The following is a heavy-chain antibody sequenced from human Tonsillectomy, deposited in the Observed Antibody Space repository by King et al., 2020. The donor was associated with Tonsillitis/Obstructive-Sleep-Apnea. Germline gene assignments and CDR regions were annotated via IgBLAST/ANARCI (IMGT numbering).Heavy chain of an antibody. CDR3: AGAGWRYDFWSVYYKGPKYNWFDP. CDR2: IYYSGST. V-gene: IGHV4-31*03. D-gene: IGHD3/OR15-3a*01. CDR1: GGSISSGGYY. Sequence: QLQESGPGLVKPSQTLSLTCTVSGGSISSGGYYWSWIRQHPGKGLEWIGYIYYSGSTYYNPSLKSRVTISVDTSKNQFSMKLSSVTAADTAVYYCAGAGWRYDFWSVYYKGPKYNWFDPWGQGTLVTVSS. J-gene: IGHJ5*02.